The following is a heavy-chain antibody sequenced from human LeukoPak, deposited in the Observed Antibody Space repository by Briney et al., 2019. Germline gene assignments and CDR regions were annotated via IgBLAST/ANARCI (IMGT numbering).Heavy chain of an antibody. J-gene: IGHJ4*02. CDR2: ISCSGGST. D-gene: IGHD2-2*01. V-gene: IGHV3-23*01. CDR1: GFTFSSYA. Sequence: GGSLRLSCAASGFTFSSYAMSWVRQAPGKGLEWVSAISCSGGSTYYADSVKGRFTISRDNSKNTLYLQMNSLRAEDTAVYYCAKLEKDIVVVPAALFDYWGQGTLVTVSS. CDR3: AKLEKDIVVVPAALFDY.